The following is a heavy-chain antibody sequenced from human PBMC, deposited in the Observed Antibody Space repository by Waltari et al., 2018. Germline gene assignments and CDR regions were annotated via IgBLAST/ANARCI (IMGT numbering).Heavy chain of an antibody. CDR2: IYYGGRA. CDR3: ARQRKRDAYKSPQADFDY. Sequence: GRDWIWRIYYGGRANYTPALKTRVTRFVDTSKSQFSLKLGSVTAAETAVYYCARQRKRDAYKSPQADFDYWGQGTLVTVAA. D-gene: IGHD1-1*01. J-gene: IGHJ4*02. V-gene: IGHV4-39*01.